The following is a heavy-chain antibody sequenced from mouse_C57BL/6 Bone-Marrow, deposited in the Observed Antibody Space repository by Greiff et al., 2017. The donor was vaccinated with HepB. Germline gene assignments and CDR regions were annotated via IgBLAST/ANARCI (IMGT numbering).Heavy chain of an antibody. CDR3: ARRGWFLDY. D-gene: IGHD3-3*01. CDR2: IYPRSGNT. J-gene: IGHJ2*01. V-gene: IGHV1-81*01. Sequence: VQLQQSGAELARPGASVKLSCKASGYTFTSYGISWVKQRTGQGLEWIGEIYPRSGNTYYNEKFKGKATLTADKSSSTAYMELRSLTSEDSAVYFCARRGWFLDYWGQGTTLTVSS. CDR1: GYTFTSYG.